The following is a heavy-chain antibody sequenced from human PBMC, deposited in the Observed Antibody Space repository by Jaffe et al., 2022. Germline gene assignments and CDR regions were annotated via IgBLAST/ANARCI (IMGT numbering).Heavy chain of an antibody. Sequence: QVQLQESGPGLVKPSETLSLTCTVSGGSISSYYWSWIRQPPGKGLEWIGYIYYSGSTNYNPSLKSRVTISVDTSKNQFSLKLSSVTAADTAVYYCARGRTAVADIDYWGQGTLVTVSS. D-gene: IGHD6-19*01. V-gene: IGHV4-59*01. J-gene: IGHJ4*02. CDR3: ARGRTAVADIDY. CDR1: GGSISSYY. CDR2: IYYSGST.